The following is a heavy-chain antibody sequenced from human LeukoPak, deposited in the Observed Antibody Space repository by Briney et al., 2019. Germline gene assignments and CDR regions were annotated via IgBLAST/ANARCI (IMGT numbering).Heavy chain of an antibody. Sequence: ASVKVSCKASGYTFTSYDINWVRQATGQGLEWMGWMNPNSGNTGYAQKFQGGVTMTRNTSISTAYMELSSLRSEDTAVYYCARGDLWFGESFDYWGQGTLVTVSS. V-gene: IGHV1-8*01. D-gene: IGHD3-10*01. CDR1: GYTFTSYD. CDR3: ARGDLWFGESFDY. CDR2: MNPNSGNT. J-gene: IGHJ4*02.